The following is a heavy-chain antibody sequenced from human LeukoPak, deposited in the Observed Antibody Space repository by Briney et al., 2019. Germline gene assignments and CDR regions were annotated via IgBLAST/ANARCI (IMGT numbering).Heavy chain of an antibody. V-gene: IGHV3-11*01. CDR1: GFTFSDYY. Sequence: GGSLRLSCAASGFTFSDYYMTWIRQAPGKGLEWVSYISSSGTAKSYADSVKGRFTISRDNAKNSLYLQMNSLRAEDTAVYYCARDGTLYEGYYYGLDYWGQGSLVTVSS. CDR2: ISSSGTAK. CDR3: ARDGTLYEGYYYGLDY. D-gene: IGHD3-22*01. J-gene: IGHJ4*02.